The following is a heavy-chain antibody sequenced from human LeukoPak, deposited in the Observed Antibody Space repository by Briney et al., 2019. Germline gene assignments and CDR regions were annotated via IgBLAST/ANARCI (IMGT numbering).Heavy chain of an antibody. V-gene: IGHV1-2*02. CDR3: SGRYGPGSV. J-gene: IGHJ4*02. CDR1: GYTFAAHH. CDR2: ILPDGRDT. Sequence: ASVKVSCKASGYTFAAHHIHWVRQAPGQGLEGMGWILPDGRDTKYSQKFQDRMTLTTDTSTNTAYMELSRLKPDDTAVYYCSGRYGPGSVWGQGTLISASP. D-gene: IGHD3-10*01.